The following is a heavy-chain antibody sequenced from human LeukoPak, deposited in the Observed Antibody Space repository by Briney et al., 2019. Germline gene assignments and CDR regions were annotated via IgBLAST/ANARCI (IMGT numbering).Heavy chain of an antibody. J-gene: IGHJ4*02. CDR1: GGSISSSVCY. Sequence: SETLSLTCTVSGGSISSSVCYWGWIRQPPGKGLEWIGSIYYSGRTYYNPSLKSRVTISVDTSKNQFSLKLSSVTAADTAVYYCARQSGWSEPFDYWGQGTLVTVSS. D-gene: IGHD6-19*01. CDR2: IYYSGRT. CDR3: ARQSGWSEPFDY. V-gene: IGHV4-39*01.